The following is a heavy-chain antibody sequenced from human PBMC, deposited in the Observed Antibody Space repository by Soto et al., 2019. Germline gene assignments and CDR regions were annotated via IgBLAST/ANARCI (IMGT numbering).Heavy chain of an antibody. CDR1: GGSISSGGYS. CDR2: IYHSGST. V-gene: IGHV4-30-2*01. Sequence: SETLSHTCAVSGGSISSGGYSWTWIRQPPGKGLEWIGYIYHSGSTYYNPSPKSRVTISVDRSKNQFSLKLNSVTAADTAVYYCARVPDVWGQGTTVTVSS. J-gene: IGHJ6*02. CDR3: ARVPDV.